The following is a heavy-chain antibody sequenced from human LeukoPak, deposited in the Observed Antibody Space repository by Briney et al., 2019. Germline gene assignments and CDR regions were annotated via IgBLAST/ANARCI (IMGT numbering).Heavy chain of an antibody. V-gene: IGHV3-7*01. Sequence: GGSLRLSCAASGFTFSSYWMSWVRQAPGKGLEWVANIKQDGSEKYYVDSVKGRFTISRDNAKNSLYLQMNSLRAEDTAVYYCARQRRTLFSRGYDYWGQGTLVTVSS. CDR3: ARQRRTLFSRGYDY. J-gene: IGHJ4*02. CDR2: IKQDGSEK. CDR1: GFTFSSYW. D-gene: IGHD6-25*01.